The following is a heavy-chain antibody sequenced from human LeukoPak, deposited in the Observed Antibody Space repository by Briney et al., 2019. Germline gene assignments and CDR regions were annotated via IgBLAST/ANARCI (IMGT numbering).Heavy chain of an antibody. Sequence: GGSLRLSCAVSGFTFSSYWMHWARQPPGKGLVWVSRIDSDGSTTGYADSVKGRFTISRDNAKNTLYLQMNSLRAEDTAVYYCAKGFYSGSPGGAFDIWGQGTMVTVSS. CDR3: AKGFYSGSPGGAFDI. J-gene: IGHJ3*02. D-gene: IGHD1-26*01. V-gene: IGHV3-74*01. CDR1: GFTFSSYW. CDR2: IDSDGSTT.